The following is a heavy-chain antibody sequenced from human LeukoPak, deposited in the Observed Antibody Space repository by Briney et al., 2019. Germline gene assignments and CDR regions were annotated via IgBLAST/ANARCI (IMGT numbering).Heavy chain of an antibody. V-gene: IGHV4-4*07. J-gene: IGHJ4*02. Sequence: SETLSLTCTVSGASVSSSYWSWIRQPAGKGLEWIGRIYNSETTNYNPSLKSRVTISVAKSKTHFSLTLSSVPAAHTAVYHCAREATRTWYGADSWGQGTLVTVSS. CDR3: AREATRTWYGADS. CDR2: IYNSETT. D-gene: IGHD5-24*01. CDR1: GASVSSSY.